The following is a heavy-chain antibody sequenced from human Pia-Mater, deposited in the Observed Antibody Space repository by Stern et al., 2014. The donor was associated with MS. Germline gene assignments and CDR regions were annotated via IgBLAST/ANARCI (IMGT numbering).Heavy chain of an antibody. J-gene: IGHJ6*02. CDR1: GFTFSTYA. CDR2: ISDSGVYT. D-gene: IGHD2-2*01. Sequence: EVQLLESGGGLVQPGGSLRLYCAASGFTFSTYAFSWVRQAPGKGLEWVSSISDSGVYTYYADSVKGRFTISRDNSKSMLYLEMQSLRAEDTAVYHCAKDLGRGVVVVPLYGLDVWGQGTTVTVSS. CDR3: AKDLGRGVVVVPLYGLDV. V-gene: IGHV3-23*01.